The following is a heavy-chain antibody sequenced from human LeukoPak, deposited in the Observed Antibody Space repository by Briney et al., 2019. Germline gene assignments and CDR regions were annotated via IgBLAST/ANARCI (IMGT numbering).Heavy chain of an antibody. V-gene: IGHV1-2*02. CDR1: GYTFTGYY. CDR3: ARVSGYSSGWYYQVWYGMDV. CDR2: INPNSGGT. D-gene: IGHD6-19*01. Sequence: ASVKVSCKASGYTFTGYYMHWVRQAPGQGLEWMGWINPNSGGTNYAQKFQGRVTMTRDTSISTAYMELSRLRSDDTAVYYCARVSGYSSGWYYQVWYGMDVWGQGTTVTVSS. J-gene: IGHJ6*01.